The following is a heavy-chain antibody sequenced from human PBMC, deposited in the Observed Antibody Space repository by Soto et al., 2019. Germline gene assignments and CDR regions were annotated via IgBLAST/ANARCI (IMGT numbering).Heavy chain of an antibody. D-gene: IGHD3-16*01. Sequence: EVQLAESGGGLNQPGGSLRLSCATSGFTFSRYWIHWVRQAPGEGLVWVSRISGDGVHTDYAESVKGRFTVSRDIAKSTGYLQMNNLRAEDTAIYYCARLGFVGEGDFWGQGILATVSS. CDR3: ARLGFVGEGDF. V-gene: IGHV3-74*01. CDR2: ISGDGVHT. CDR1: GFTFSRYW. J-gene: IGHJ4*02.